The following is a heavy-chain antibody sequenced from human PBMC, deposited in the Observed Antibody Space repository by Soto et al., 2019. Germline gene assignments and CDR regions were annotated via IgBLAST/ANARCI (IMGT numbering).Heavy chain of an antibody. D-gene: IGHD4-17*01. CDR3: ARSPEATVTAFDY. V-gene: IGHV4-31*03. J-gene: IGHJ4*02. Sequence: QVQLQESGPGLVKPSQTLSLTCTVSGGSISSVGYYWSWIRQHPGKGLEWIGYIYYSGSTYYNPSLKSRVTISVDTSKNQFSLKMSSVTAADTAVYYCARSPEATVTAFDYWGQGTLVTVSS. CDR2: IYYSGST. CDR1: GGSISSVGYY.